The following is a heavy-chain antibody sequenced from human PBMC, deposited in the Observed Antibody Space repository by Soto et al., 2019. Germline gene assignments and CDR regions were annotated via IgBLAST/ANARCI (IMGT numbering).Heavy chain of an antibody. V-gene: IGHV3-30-3*01. J-gene: IGHJ4*02. CDR3: ARDCYDSSCSFYFGY. Sequence: SMRLSCAACGLSFRSYAMDWVYQNTGSHMDLLAVISYDGSNIYYADSVKGRFTISRDNSKNTLYMQMINLSAEYTAVYYCARDCYDSSCSFYFGYWGQPPLGTFSS. CDR1: GLSFRSYA. CDR2: ISYDGSNI. D-gene: IGHD3-22*01.